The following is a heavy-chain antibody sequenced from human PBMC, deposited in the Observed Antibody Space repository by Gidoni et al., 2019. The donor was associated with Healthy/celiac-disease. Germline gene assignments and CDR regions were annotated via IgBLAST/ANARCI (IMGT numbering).Heavy chain of an antibody. CDR2: ISWDGGST. CDR1: GFTFDDYT. D-gene: IGHD3-10*01. Sequence: EVQLVESGGVVVQPGGSLRLSCAASGFTFDDYTMHWVRHAPGKGLEWVSLISWDGGSTYYADSVKGRFTISRDNSKNSLYLQMNRLRTEDTALYYCAKDGIRGSGYYMDVWGKGTTVTVSS. J-gene: IGHJ6*03. CDR3: AKDGIRGSGYYMDV. V-gene: IGHV3-43*01.